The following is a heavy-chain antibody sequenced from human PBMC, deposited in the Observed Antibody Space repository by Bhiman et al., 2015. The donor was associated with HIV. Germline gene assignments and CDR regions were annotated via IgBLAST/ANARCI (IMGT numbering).Heavy chain of an antibody. CDR2: ISSSGNTI. CDR1: GFTFSSYE. V-gene: IGHV3-48*03. Sequence: EVQLVESGGGLVQPGGSLRLSCPASGFTFSSYEMNWVRQAPGKGLEWVSYISSSGNTIYYADSVKGRFTISRDNAKNSLYLQMNSLRAEDTAVYYCARDIGIPLSSGSLFQYWGQGILVTVSS. D-gene: IGHD1-26*01. J-gene: IGHJ4*02. CDR3: ARDIGIPLSSGSLFQY.